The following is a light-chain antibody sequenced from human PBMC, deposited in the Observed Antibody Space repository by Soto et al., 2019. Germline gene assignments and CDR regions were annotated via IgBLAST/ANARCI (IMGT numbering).Light chain of an antibody. Sequence: EIVLTQSPATLSLSPGERATLYCRASQSVTSSLVWYQQKPGQAPRLLIYDASNRATGIPARFSGSGSGTDFTLTISSLEPEDSAVYYCQHRSTWPRAFGGGTKVEIK. CDR3: QHRSTWPRA. V-gene: IGKV3-11*01. CDR1: QSVTSS. CDR2: DAS. J-gene: IGKJ4*01.